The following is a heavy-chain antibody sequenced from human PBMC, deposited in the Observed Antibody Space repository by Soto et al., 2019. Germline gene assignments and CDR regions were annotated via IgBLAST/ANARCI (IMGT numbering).Heavy chain of an antibody. CDR1: CGSISSGGYY. V-gene: IGHV4-31*03. D-gene: IGHD5-12*01. CDR2: IYYSGST. Sequence: QVQLQDSGPGLVKPSQTLSLTCTVSCGSISSGGYYWSWISQHPGTGLEWIGYIYYSGSTYYNPSLKSRVTISVDTSKNQFSLKLSSVTAADTAVYYCARFNVEMAPIDYWGQGTLVTVSS. J-gene: IGHJ4*02. CDR3: ARFNVEMAPIDY.